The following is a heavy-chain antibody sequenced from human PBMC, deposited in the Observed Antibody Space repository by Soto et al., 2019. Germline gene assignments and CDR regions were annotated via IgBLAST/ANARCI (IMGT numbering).Heavy chain of an antibody. J-gene: IGHJ3*01. D-gene: IGHD3-10*01. V-gene: IGHV3-72*01. CDR2: SRDKANSFST. CDR1: GFTLSDYY. CDR3: ARTKSYGAYDV. Sequence: EVKLVESGGGLVQPEGSLRLSCAVSGFTLSDYYIDWVRQAPGKGLEWLARSRDKANSFSTDYAASVKGRLSISRDDSESSVFLQMNSLRTEDTALYYCARTKSYGAYDVWGQGTVVIVSS.